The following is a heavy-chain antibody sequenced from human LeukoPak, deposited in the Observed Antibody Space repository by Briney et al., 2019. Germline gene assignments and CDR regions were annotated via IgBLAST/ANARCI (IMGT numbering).Heavy chain of an antibody. Sequence: SGGSLRLSCAASGFTFSSYSMNWVRQAPGKGLEWVSYISSSSSTIYYADSVKGRFTISRDNAKNSLYLQMNSLRAEDTAVYYCARWEEGYYYDSSGYYYFDYWGQGTLVTVSS. CDR1: GFTFSSYS. V-gene: IGHV3-48*01. CDR2: ISSSSSTI. CDR3: ARWEEGYYYDSSGYYYFDY. J-gene: IGHJ4*02. D-gene: IGHD3-22*01.